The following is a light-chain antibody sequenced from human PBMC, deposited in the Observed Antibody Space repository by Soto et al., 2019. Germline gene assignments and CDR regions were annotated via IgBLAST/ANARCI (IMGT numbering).Light chain of an antibody. CDR3: QQSYNNPLT. CDR2: AAS. V-gene: IGKV1-39*01. CDR1: QSIRKY. J-gene: IGKJ5*01. Sequence: DLQMTQSPSSLSASVGDRFTITCRASQSIRKYLNWYQQKPGKAPKLLXYAASSLQSGVPSRFSGSGSGTDFTLTISSLQPEDFEPYYCQQSYNNPLTFGQGTRLEIK.